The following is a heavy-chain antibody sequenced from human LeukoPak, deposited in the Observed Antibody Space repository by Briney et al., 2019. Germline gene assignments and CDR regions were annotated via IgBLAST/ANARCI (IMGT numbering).Heavy chain of an antibody. V-gene: IGHV4-59*01. CDR1: GGSISSYY. Sequence: SETLSLTCTVSGGSISSYYWSRIRQPPGKGLEWIGYIYYSGSTNYNPSLKSRVTISVDTSKNQFSLKLSSVTAADTAVYYCARVSPRYCSSTSCYFGWFDPWGQGTLVTVSS. D-gene: IGHD2-2*01. CDR2: IYYSGST. J-gene: IGHJ5*02. CDR3: ARVSPRYCSSTSCYFGWFDP.